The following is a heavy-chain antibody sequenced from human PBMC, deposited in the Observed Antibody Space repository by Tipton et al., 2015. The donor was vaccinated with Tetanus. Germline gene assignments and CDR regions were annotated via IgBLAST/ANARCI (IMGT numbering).Heavy chain of an antibody. CDR3: ARDLCLAAHLSGMDV. V-gene: IGHV3-30-3*01. CDR1: GFTFSSYA. D-gene: IGHD6-6*01. J-gene: IGHJ6*02. CDR2: ISYDGSNK. Sequence: SLRLSCAASGFTFSSYAMHWVRQAPGKGLEWVAVISYDGSNKYYADSVKGRFTISRDNSKNTLYLQMNSLRAEDTAVYYCARDLCLAAHLSGMDVWGQGTTVTVSS.